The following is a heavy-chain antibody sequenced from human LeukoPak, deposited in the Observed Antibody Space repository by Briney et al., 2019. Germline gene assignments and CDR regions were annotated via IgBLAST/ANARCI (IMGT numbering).Heavy chain of an antibody. V-gene: IGHV7-4-1*02. J-gene: IGHJ3*02. CDR2: INTNTGNP. D-gene: IGHD2-15*01. CDR3: AREYCSGGSCYGSGAFDI. CDR1: GHTFTNYA. Sequence: GASVKVSCKTSGHTFTNYAMNWVRQAPGQGLEWMGWINTNTGNPTYDQVFTGRFVFSLGTSVSTVYLQISSLKAEDTAVYYCAREYCSGGSCYGSGAFDIWGQGTMVTVSS.